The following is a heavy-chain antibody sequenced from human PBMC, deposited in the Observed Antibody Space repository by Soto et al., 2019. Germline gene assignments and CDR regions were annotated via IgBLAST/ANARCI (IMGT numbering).Heavy chain of an antibody. Sequence: QVQLQESGPGLVKPSQTLSLTCTVSGGSISSGGYYWSWIRQHPGKGLEWIGYIYYSGSTFYNPSLKSRVTISVDTSKNQFSLKLSSVTDADTAVYYCAGSLDIVVVPAASLVDYWGQGTLVTVSS. CDR3: AGSLDIVVVPAASLVDY. V-gene: IGHV4-31*03. J-gene: IGHJ4*02. CDR2: IYYSGST. CDR1: GGSISSGGYY. D-gene: IGHD2-2*01.